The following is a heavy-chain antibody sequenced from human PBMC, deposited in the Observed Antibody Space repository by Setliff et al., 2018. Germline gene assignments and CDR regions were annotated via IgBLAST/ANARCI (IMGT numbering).Heavy chain of an antibody. D-gene: IGHD3-22*01. CDR1: GGTFSIYD. J-gene: IGHJ4*02. Sequence: SVKVSCKASGGTFSIYDITWVRQAPGRGLEWMGGIIPISGSPNYAQKFQGRVTITTDESTSTAYMELSSLRSEDTAVYYCATIYDSSGHFYPDYWGQGTLVTVSS. CDR2: IIPISGSP. CDR3: ATIYDSSGHFYPDY. V-gene: IGHV1-69*05.